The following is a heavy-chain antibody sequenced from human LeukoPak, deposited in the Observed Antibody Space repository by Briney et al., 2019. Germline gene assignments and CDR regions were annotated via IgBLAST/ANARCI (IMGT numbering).Heavy chain of an antibody. J-gene: IGHJ1*01. CDR1: GFTFSSHW. D-gene: IGHD2-21*02. CDR2: INPDGRDT. V-gene: IGHV3-7*01. Sequence: GGSLRLSCAASGFTFSSHWMHWVRQAPGKGLEWVAHINPDGRDTYYVDSVKGRFTISRDNAQNSMYLQMNSLRVEDTAVYYCTSWGDTTAEYFQRWGQGTLVTVSS. CDR3: TSWGDTTAEYFQR.